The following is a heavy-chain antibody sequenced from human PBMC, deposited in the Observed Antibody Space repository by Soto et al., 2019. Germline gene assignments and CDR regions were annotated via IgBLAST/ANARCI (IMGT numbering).Heavy chain of an antibody. CDR1: GGTFSSYA. CDR2: IIPIFGTA. V-gene: IGHV1-69*12. Sequence: QVQLVQSGAEVKKPGSSVKVSCKASGGTFSSYAISWVRQAPGQGLAWMGGIIPIFGTANYAQKFQGRVTIPADESTSTAHMELNTLRSEDTAVYYCASNSIEYYYDSSGYSADYWGQGTLVTVSS. J-gene: IGHJ4*02. CDR3: ASNSIEYYYDSSGYSADY. D-gene: IGHD3-22*01.